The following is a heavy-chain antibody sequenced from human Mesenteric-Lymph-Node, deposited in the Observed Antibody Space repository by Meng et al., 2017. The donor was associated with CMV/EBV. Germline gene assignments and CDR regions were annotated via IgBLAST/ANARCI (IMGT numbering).Heavy chain of an antibody. D-gene: IGHD4-11*01. V-gene: IGHV3-7*01. Sequence: GESLKISCAASGFNFRIYWMSWVRQAPGKGLEWVATIKQDGSEKYYVDSVKGRFTISRDNAKNSLYLQMNSLRADDTAVYYCARRDYSPDYWGQGTLVTVSS. J-gene: IGHJ4*02. CDR2: IKQDGSEK. CDR3: ARRDYSPDY. CDR1: GFNFRIYW.